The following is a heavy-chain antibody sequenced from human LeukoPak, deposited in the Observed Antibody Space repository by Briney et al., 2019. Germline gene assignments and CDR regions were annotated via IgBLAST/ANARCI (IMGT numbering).Heavy chain of an antibody. V-gene: IGHV3-30-3*01. CDR3: ARDYEGNCDY. D-gene: IGHD3-16*01. CDR2: ISYDGSNK. J-gene: IGHJ4*02. Sequence: GRSLRLSCAASGFTFSSYAMHGVRQAPGKGLEWVAVISYDGSNKYYADSVKGRFTISRDNSKNTLYLQMNSLRAEDTAVYYCARDYEGNCDYWGQGTLVTVST. CDR1: GFTFSSYA.